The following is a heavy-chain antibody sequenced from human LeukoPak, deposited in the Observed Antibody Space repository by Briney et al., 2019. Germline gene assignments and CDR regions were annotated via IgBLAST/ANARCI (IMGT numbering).Heavy chain of an antibody. CDR2: IIPILGIA. V-gene: IGHV1-69*04. Sequence: SVTVSCKASGYTFTSYGISWVRQAPGQGLEWMGRIIPILGIANYAQKFQGRVTITADKSTSTAYMELSSLRSEDTAVYYCARAGPYYYDSSGYYYVPFDYWGQGTLVTVSS. CDR1: GYTFTSYG. J-gene: IGHJ4*02. D-gene: IGHD3-22*01. CDR3: ARAGPYYYDSSGYYYVPFDY.